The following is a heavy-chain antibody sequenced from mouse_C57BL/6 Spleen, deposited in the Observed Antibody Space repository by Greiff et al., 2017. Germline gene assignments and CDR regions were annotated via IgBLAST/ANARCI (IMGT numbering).Heavy chain of an antibody. J-gene: IGHJ4*01. Sequence: VQLQQSGPELVKPGASVKIPCKASGYTFTDYNMDWVKQSHGKSLEWIGDINPNNGGTIYNQKFKGKATLTVDKSSSTAYMELRSLTSEDTAGYYCARMDLGHYYAMDYWGQGTSVTVSS. V-gene: IGHV1-18*01. CDR1: GYTFTDYN. CDR2: INPNNGGT. CDR3: ARMDLGHYYAMDY.